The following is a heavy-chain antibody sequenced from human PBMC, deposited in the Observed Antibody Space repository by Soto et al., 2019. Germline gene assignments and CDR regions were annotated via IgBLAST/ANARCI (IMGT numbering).Heavy chain of an antibody. Sequence: SETLSLSCTVSGGSISSSSYYWGWIRQPPGKGLEWIGSIYYSGSTYYNPSLKSRVTISVDTSKNQFSLKLSSVTAADTAVYYCALAAGYSSADDAFDIWGQRTMVTGSS. CDR3: ALAAGYSSADDAFDI. D-gene: IGHD6-25*01. V-gene: IGHV4-39*01. CDR2: IYYSGST. J-gene: IGHJ3*02. CDR1: GGSISSSSYY.